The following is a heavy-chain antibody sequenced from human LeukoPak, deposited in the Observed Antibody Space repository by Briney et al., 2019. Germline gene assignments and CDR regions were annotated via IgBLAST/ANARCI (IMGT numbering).Heavy chain of an antibody. J-gene: IGHJ4*02. CDR2: IYSGGST. Sequence: GGSLRLSCAASGFTVSSNYMSWVRQAPGKGLEWVSVIYSGGSTYYADSVKGRFTISRDNSKNTLYLQMNSLRAEDTAVYYCAKDRIQLWLVDYWGQGTLVTVSS. CDR3: AKDRIQLWLVDY. D-gene: IGHD5-18*01. V-gene: IGHV3-53*05. CDR1: GFTVSSNY.